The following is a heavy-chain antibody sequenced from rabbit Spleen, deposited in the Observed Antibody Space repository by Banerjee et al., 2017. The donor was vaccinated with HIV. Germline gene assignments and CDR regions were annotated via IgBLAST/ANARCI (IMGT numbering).Heavy chain of an antibody. CDR2: IDPLFINT. CDR3: ARDLPDIIGWNFGF. J-gene: IGHJ3*01. CDR1: GFDFSGYG. V-gene: IGHV1S7*01. Sequence: QLVESGGGLVTPGGTLKLSCKASGFDFSGYGMSWVRQAPGKGLEWIGYIDPLFINTYYATWVNGRFTISRDDAQNTLYLQLNSLTAADTATYFCARDLPDIIGWNFGFWGQGTLVTVS. D-gene: IGHD1-1*01.